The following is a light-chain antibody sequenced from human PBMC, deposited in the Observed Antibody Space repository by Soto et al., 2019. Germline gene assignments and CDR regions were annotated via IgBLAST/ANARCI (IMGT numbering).Light chain of an antibody. CDR3: QQYGSSPLT. CDR2: GAS. Sequence: EIVLTQSPGTLSLSPGERATLSCRASQSVSSSYLVWYQQKPGQAPRLLIYGASSRATGIPDRFSGSGSGTDFTLTISRLEPEDFAVYFCQQYGSSPLTFGGGNKVEIK. CDR1: QSVSSSY. V-gene: IGKV3-20*01. J-gene: IGKJ4*01.